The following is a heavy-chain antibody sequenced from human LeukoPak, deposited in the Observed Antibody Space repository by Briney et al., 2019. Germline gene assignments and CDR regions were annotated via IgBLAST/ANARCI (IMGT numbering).Heavy chain of an antibody. CDR1: GGSISSGDYY. V-gene: IGHV4-30-4*02. Sequence: NPSETLSLTCTVSGGSISSGDYYWRWPRQPPGKGLEWLGYIYYSGSTYYNPSLKSGVIISVDTSKNQFSLKLSSVTAADTAVYYCARTEQLVGLTFDYWGQGTLVTVSS. J-gene: IGHJ4*02. CDR2: IYYSGST. D-gene: IGHD6-13*01. CDR3: ARTEQLVGLTFDY.